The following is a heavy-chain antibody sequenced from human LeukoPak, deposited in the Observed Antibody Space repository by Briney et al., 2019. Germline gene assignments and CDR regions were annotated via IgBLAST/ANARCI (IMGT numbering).Heavy chain of an antibody. CDR2: ISYDGSNK. D-gene: IGHD4-23*01. CDR3: ARDRDNTVGIFDY. CDR1: GFTFSSYA. V-gene: IGHV3-30*04. J-gene: IGHJ4*02. Sequence: GGSLRLSCAASGFTFSSYAMHWVRQAPGKGLEWVAVISYDGSNKYYADSVKGRFTISRDNSKNTLYLQMNSLRAEDTAVYYCARDRDNTVGIFDYWGQGTLVTVSS.